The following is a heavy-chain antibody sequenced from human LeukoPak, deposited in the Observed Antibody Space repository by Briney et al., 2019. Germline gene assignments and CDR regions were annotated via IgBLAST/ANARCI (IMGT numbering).Heavy chain of an antibody. J-gene: IGHJ4*02. CDR3: ARHVLGRWFGELLFTPGYYYFDY. V-gene: IGHV4-39*01. CDR1: GGSISSSSYY. CDR2: IYYSGST. Sequence: SETLSLTCTVSGGSISSSSYYWGWIRQPPGKGLEWIGSIYYSGSTYYNPSLKSRVTISVDTSKNQFSLKLSSVTAADTAVYYCARHVLGRWFGELLFTPGYYYFDYWGQGTLVTVSS. D-gene: IGHD3-10*01.